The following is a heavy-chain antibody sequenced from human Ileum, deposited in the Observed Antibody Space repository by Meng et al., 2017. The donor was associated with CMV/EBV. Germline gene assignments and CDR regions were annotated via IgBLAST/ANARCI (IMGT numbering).Heavy chain of an antibody. D-gene: IGHD6-19*01. V-gene: IGHV1-18*01. J-gene: IGHJ6*02. CDR1: GYTCTNYG. CDR3: ARHGSGWYTYYYYGMDV. CDR2: TNTYNGDT. Sequence: ASVKVSCKSSGYTCTNYGISWVRQAPGQGLEWMGWTNTYNGDTNYEQRFQGRVTMTTDTSTSTAYMELRSLRTDDTAVYYCARHGSGWYTYYYYGMDVWGQGTTVTVSS.